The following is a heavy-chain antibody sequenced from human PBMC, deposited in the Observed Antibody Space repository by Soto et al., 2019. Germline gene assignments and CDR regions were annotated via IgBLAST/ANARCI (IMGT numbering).Heavy chain of an antibody. CDR2: IYHTGNA. CDR1: DDSMSNSRFS. J-gene: IGHJ5*02. V-gene: IGHV4-39*01. D-gene: IGHD3-22*01. CDR3: ARDFFDSSDYTTNWFDP. Sequence: SETLSLTYSVVDDSMSNSRFSWAWIRQPPGEGLEWIGSIYHTGNAYYNPSLKSRVTISVDTSKNQFSLKLTSVTAADAALYYCARDFFDSSDYTTNWFDPWGQGTLVTVSS.